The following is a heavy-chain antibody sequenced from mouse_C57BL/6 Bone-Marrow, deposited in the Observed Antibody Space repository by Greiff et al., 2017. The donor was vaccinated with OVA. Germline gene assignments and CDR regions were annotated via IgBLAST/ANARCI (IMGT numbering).Heavy chain of an antibody. CDR2: IYPRSGNT. V-gene: IGHV1-81*01. J-gene: IGHJ3*01. CDR3: ARDDYYGRAGFAD. CDR1: GYTFTSSG. D-gene: IGHD1-2*01. Sequence: QVQLKESGAELARPGASVKLSCKASGYTFTSSGIRWVKQRTGQGLEWIGEIYPRSGNTYYNEKFKGKATLTADKSSNTAYMDLLSLTSEDPAVYCCARDDYYGRAGFADWGKGTLVTVSA.